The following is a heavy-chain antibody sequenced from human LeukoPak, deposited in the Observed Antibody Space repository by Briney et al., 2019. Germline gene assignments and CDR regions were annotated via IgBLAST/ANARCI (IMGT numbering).Heavy chain of an antibody. J-gene: IGHJ4*02. Sequence: ASVKVSCKVSGYTLTELSMHWVRQAPGKGLEWMGGFDPEGGETIYAQKFQGRVTMTEDTSTDTAYMELSSLRSEDTAVYYCATYGIAVAGIDYWGQGTLVTVSS. CDR3: ATYGIAVAGIDY. D-gene: IGHD6-19*01. V-gene: IGHV1-24*01. CDR1: GYTLTELS. CDR2: FDPEGGET.